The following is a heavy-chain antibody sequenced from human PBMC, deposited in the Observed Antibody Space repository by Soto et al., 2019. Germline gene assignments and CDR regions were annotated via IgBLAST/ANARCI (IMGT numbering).Heavy chain of an antibody. V-gene: IGHV3-23*01. CDR3: AAPRDEYGSGVSWFTYGMDI. J-gene: IGHJ6*02. D-gene: IGHD3-10*01. CDR2: LDGAGGST. CDR1: GFTFSDYA. Sequence: VRLSCLASGFTFSDYAMTWVRHVPGRGLEWVASLDGAGGSTYYADSVRGRFTISRDNSQNTLFLQMKRLTVDDTAIYYCAAPRDEYGSGVSWFTYGMDIWGQGTTVTVSS.